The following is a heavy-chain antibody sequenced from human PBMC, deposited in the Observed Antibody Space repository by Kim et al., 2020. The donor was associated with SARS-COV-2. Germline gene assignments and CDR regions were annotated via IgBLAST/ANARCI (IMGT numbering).Heavy chain of an antibody. Sequence: SETLSLICTVSGGSISSYYWSWIRQPPGKGLEWIEYIYYSGSTNYNPSLKSRVTISVDTSKNQFSLKLSSVTAADTAVYYCARDTRFGDSNYGMDVWGQGTTVTVSS. D-gene: IGHD3-10*01. V-gene: IGHV4-59*01. CDR3: ARDTRFGDSNYGMDV. CDR1: GGSISSYY. J-gene: IGHJ6*02. CDR2: IYYSGST.